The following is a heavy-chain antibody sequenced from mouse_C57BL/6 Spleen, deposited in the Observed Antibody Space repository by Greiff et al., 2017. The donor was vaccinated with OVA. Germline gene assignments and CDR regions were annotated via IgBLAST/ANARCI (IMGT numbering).Heavy chain of an antibody. CDR2: ISSGGSYT. CDR3: ARRGYYGSSSYWYFDV. Sequence: EVMLVESGGDLVKPGGSLKLSCAASGFTFSSYGMSWVRQTPDKRLEWVATISSGGSYTYYPDSVKGRFTLSRDNAKNTLYLQMSSLKSEDTAMXYCARRGYYGSSSYWYFDVWGTGTTVTVSS. V-gene: IGHV5-6*02. CDR1: GFTFSSYG. D-gene: IGHD1-1*01. J-gene: IGHJ1*03.